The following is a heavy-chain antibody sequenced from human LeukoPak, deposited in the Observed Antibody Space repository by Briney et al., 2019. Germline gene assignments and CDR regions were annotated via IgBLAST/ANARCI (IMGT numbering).Heavy chain of an antibody. D-gene: IGHD3-22*01. CDR3: ARGVRRGGYPPGY. CDR2: ISAYNGNT. CDR1: GYTFTGYY. V-gene: IGHV1-18*04. J-gene: IGHJ4*02. Sequence: ASVKVSCKASGYTFTGYYMHWVRQAPGQGLEWMGWISAYNGNTNYAQKLQGRVTMTTDTSTSTAYMELRSLRSDDTAVYYCARGVRRGGYPPGYWGQGTLVTVSS.